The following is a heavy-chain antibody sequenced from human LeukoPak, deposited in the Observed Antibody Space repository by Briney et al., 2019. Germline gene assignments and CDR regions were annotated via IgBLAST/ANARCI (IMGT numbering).Heavy chain of an antibody. CDR2: ISSSSSDI. V-gene: IGHV3-21*01. J-gene: IGHJ4*02. CDR1: GFTFSRYT. CDR3: ASGLDTAMATFYY. D-gene: IGHD5-18*01. Sequence: NPAGSLRLSCADSGFTFSRYTMNWVRQAPGKGLEWVASISSSSSDIHYADSVKGRFTISRDNAKKSLYLQMNSLRVGDTAVYYCASGLDTAMATFYYWGQGTQVTVSS.